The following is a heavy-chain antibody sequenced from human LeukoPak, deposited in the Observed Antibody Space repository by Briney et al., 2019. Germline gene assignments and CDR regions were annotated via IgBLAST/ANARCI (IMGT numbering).Heavy chain of an antibody. V-gene: IGHV1-69*06. J-gene: IGHJ4*02. CDR2: IIPVFGTP. D-gene: IGHD4-17*01. Sequence: SEKVSCKASGGTFNTYAINWVRQAPEQGLEWMGRIIPVFGTPKYAQKFQGRVTITADRSTSTAYMELSSLKPDDTAIYYCARIEGDYGVFVYWGQGTLVTVSS. CDR1: GGTFNTYA. CDR3: ARIEGDYGVFVY.